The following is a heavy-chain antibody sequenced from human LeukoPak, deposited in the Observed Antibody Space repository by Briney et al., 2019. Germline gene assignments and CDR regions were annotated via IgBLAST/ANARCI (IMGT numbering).Heavy chain of an antibody. CDR1: GYTLTELS. CDR3: ATDYKRPPYYYYYGMDV. V-gene: IGHV1-24*01. D-gene: IGHD3-10*01. Sequence: ASVKVSCKVPGYTLTELSMHWVRQAPGKGLEWMGGFDPEDGETIYAQKFQGRVTMTEDTSTDTAYMELSSLRSEDTAVYYCATDYKRPPYYYYYGMDVWGQGTTVTVSS. CDR2: FDPEDGET. J-gene: IGHJ6*02.